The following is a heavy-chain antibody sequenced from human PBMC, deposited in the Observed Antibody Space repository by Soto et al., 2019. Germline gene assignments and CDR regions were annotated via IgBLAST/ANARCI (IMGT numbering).Heavy chain of an antibody. J-gene: IGHJ6*02. V-gene: IGHV3-7*01. CDR3: ESLGRHV. CDR2: IKQDGSEK. Sequence: EVQLVESGGGLVQPGGSLRLSCAASGFTFSDSWMDLVRQAPGKGPEWVANIKQDGSEKNYVDSVKGRCTISRDNAKNSLYLQMNSLRAEDTAVYYCESLGRHVWGQGTTVTVSS. D-gene: IGHD3-16*01. CDR1: GFTFSDSW.